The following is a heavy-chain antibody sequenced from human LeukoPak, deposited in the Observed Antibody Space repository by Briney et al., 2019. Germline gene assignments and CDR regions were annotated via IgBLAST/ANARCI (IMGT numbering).Heavy chain of an antibody. CDR2: INHSGST. CDR3: ARGNYDSSGESAYFDY. V-gene: IGHV4-34*01. CDR1: GGSFSGYY. Sequence: SETLSLTCAVYGGSFSGYYWSWIRQPPGKGLEWIGEINHSGSTNYSPSLKSRVTISVDTSKNQFSLKLSSVTAADTAVYYCARGNYDSSGESAYFDYWGQGTLVTVSS. D-gene: IGHD3-22*01. J-gene: IGHJ4*02.